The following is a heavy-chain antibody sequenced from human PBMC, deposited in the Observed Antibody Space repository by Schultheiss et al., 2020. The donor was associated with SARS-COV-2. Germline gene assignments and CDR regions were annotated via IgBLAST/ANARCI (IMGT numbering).Heavy chain of an antibody. J-gene: IGHJ4*02. V-gene: IGHV4-31*03. CDR2: IYYSGST. CDR3: ARDLSTVTVV. Sequence: SETLSLTCTVSGGSISRSGYYWGWIRQSPGKGLEWIGYIYYSGSTYYNPSLKSRVTISVDTSKNQFSLKLSSVTAADTAVYYCARDLSTVTVVWGQGTLVTVSS. D-gene: IGHD4-17*01. CDR1: GGSISRSGYY.